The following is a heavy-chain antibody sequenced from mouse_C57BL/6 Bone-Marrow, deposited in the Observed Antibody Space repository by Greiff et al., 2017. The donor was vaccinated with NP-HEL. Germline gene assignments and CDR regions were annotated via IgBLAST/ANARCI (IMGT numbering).Heavy chain of an antibody. Sequence: QVQLQQSGAELVKPGASVKLSCKASGYTFTEYTIHWVKQRSGQGLEWIGWFYPGSGSIKYNEKFKDKATLTADKSSSTVYMELSRLSSDDSAVYFCARHPSYYYGSSPWYFDVWGTGTTVTVSS. J-gene: IGHJ1*03. D-gene: IGHD1-1*01. V-gene: IGHV1-62-2*01. CDR2: FYPGSGSI. CDR1: GYTFTEYT. CDR3: ARHPSYYYGSSPWYFDV.